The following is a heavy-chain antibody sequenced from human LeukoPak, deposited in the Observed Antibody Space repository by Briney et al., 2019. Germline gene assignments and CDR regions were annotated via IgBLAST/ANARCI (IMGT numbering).Heavy chain of an antibody. CDR3: ARALNPLPGTYYFDY. Sequence: SETLSLTCPVSGASINSHYWSWIRQPAGKGLEWIGRIYISGSTNYNSSLQSRVTMSVDTSKNQFSLKLTSVTAADTAVYYCARALNPLPGTYYFDYWGQGTLVTVSS. J-gene: IGHJ4*02. CDR1: GASINSHY. D-gene: IGHD2-15*01. V-gene: IGHV4-4*07. CDR2: IYISGST.